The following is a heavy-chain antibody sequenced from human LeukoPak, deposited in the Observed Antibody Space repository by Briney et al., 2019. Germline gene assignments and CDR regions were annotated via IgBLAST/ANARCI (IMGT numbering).Heavy chain of an antibody. CDR2: IYYSGST. J-gene: IGHJ5*02. CDR1: GGSFSGYY. Sequence: SETLSLTCAVYGGSFSGYYWSWIRQPPGKGLEWIGYIYYSGSTNYNPSLKSRVTISVDTSKNQFSLKLSSVTAADTAVYYCARSALSMVRGVIGWFDPWGQGTLVTVSS. D-gene: IGHD3-10*01. V-gene: IGHV4-59*01. CDR3: ARSALSMVRGVIGWFDP.